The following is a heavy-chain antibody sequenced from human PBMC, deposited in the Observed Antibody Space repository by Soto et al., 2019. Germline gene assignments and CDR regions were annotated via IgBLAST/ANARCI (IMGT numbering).Heavy chain of an antibody. CDR2: ISAYNGNT. V-gene: IGHV1-18*01. CDR1: GYTFTSYG. D-gene: IGHD5-12*01. Sequence: ASVKVSCKASGYTFTSYGISWVRQAPGQGLERKGWISAYNGNTNYAQKHQGRVTMTTDTSTSTAYMKLRSLRSDDTAVFYCARDPLETWLLYYFDYWGQGTLVTVSS. J-gene: IGHJ4*02. CDR3: ARDPLETWLLYYFDY.